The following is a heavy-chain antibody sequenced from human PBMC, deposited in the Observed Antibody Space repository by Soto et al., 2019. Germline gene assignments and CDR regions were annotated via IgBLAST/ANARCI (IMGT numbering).Heavy chain of an antibody. CDR2: INAGNGNT. CDR3: ARELQGLYYFDY. D-gene: IGHD4-4*01. Sequence: ASVKVSCKASGYTFTSYVIHWVRQAPGQSLEWMGWINAGNGNTKYSQKFQGRVTITRDTSASTAYMELSSLRSEDTAVYYCARELQGLYYFDYWGQGTLVTVSS. CDR1: GYTFTSYV. V-gene: IGHV1-3*01. J-gene: IGHJ4*02.